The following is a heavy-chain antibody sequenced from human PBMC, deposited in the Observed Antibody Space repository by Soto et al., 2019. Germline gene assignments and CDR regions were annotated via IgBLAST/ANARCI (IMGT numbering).Heavy chain of an antibody. Sequence: QVQLVESGGGVVQPGRSLRLSCAASGFSFSTYAMHWVRQAPGKGLEWVAVISYDGDHKYYTDSVKGRFTISRDNSKNTLYLLMTSMRREDTDIYCCARDPAAQDNDNLTGYFHFDYWGQGTLVTVSP. CDR1: GFSFSTYA. J-gene: IGHJ4*02. V-gene: IGHV3-30-3*01. D-gene: IGHD3-9*01. CDR2: ISYDGDHK. CDR3: ARDPAAQDNDNLTGYFHFDY.